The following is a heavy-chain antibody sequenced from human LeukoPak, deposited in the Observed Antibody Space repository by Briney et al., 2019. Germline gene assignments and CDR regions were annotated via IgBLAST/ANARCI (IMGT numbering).Heavy chain of an antibody. V-gene: IGHV3-21*01. D-gene: IGHD6-13*01. Sequence: GSLRLSCAASGFTFSSYNMNWVRQAPGKGLEWVSSIRTASDYIYYADSLKGRFTISRDNAKNSLYLQMNSLRAEDTAVYYXXXXRPTVYSSSWLHFLDSWGQGTLVTVSS. CDR2: IRTASDYI. CDR3: XXXRPTVYSSSWLHFLDS. J-gene: IGHJ4*02. CDR1: GFTFSSYN.